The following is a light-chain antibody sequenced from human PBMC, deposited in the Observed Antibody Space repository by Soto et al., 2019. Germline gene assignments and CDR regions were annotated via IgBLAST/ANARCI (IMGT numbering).Light chain of an antibody. J-gene: IGKJ3*01. CDR3: QQVNTYT. CDR2: GAS. Sequence: EIVMTQSPATLSVSPGERATLSCRASQSVSSNLAWYQQKPGQAPRLLIYGASTRATGIPARFSGSGSGTEFTLTISSLQSEDFAVYYCQQVNTYTFGPGTKVNIK. CDR1: QSVSSN. V-gene: IGKV3-15*01.